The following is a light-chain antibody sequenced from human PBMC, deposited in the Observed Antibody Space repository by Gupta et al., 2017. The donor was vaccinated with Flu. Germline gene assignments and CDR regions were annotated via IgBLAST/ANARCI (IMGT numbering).Light chain of an antibody. J-gene: IGLJ1*01. Sequence: QSAPTQPASASGSPGQSIAISCTGTNSDIGSYSLVSWYQQHPGKAPKVIIYEVSQRPSGISARFSASKSGNTASLTISGLQAEDEADYYCSSYAGSFTYVFGTGTKVTVL. V-gene: IGLV2-23*02. CDR2: EVS. CDR3: SSYAGSFTYV. CDR1: NSDIGSYSL.